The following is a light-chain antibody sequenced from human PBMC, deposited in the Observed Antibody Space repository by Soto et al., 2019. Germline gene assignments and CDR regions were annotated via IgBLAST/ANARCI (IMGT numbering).Light chain of an antibody. Sequence: DIQMTQSPSTLSASVGDRVTITCRASQSISSWLAGYQQKPGKAPKLLIYKASSLESGVPSRFSGSGAGTEFTLTISSLQPDDFATYYCQQYKSYPLTFGGGTKVEIK. CDR1: QSISSW. CDR3: QQYKSYPLT. J-gene: IGKJ4*02. CDR2: KAS. V-gene: IGKV1-5*03.